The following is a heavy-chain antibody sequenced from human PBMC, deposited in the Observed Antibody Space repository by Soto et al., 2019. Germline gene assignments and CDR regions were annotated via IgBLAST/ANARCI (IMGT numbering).Heavy chain of an antibody. CDR2: ISAYNGNT. D-gene: IGHD6-13*01. CDR1: GYTFTSYG. Sequence: XSVKVSCKASGYTFTSYGISWVRQAPGQGLEWIGWISAYNGNTNYAQELQGRVTMTTDTSTSTAYMELRSLRSDDTAVYYCARDFAGKSVGHYYYGMDVWGQGTTVTVSS. J-gene: IGHJ6*02. CDR3: ARDFAGKSVGHYYYGMDV. V-gene: IGHV1-18*04.